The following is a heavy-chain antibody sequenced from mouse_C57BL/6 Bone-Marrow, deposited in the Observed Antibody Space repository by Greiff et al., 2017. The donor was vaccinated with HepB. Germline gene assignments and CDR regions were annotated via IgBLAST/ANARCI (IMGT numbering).Heavy chain of an antibody. V-gene: IGHV14-4*01. CDR3: TTDDYDGDYFDY. CDR2: IDPENGDT. J-gene: IGHJ2*01. CDR1: GFNIKDDY. Sequence: SGAELVRPGASVKLSCTASGFNIKDDYMHWVKQRPEQGLEWIGWIDPENGDTEYASKFQGKATITADTSSNTAYLQLSSLTSEDTAVYYCTTDDYDGDYFDYWGQGTTLTVSS. D-gene: IGHD2-4*01.